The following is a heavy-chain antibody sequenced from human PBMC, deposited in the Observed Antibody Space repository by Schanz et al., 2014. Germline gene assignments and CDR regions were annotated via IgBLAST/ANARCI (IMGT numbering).Heavy chain of an antibody. CDR1: GFTVSKNY. CDR2: IYTDGST. D-gene: IGHD3-3*01. Sequence: EVQLVESGGGLVQPGGSLRLSCAASGFTVSKNYMSWVRQAPGKGLEWVSIIYTDGSTYYADSVKGRFTISRDNSKNTLYLQMNSLRVEDTAVYYCARQPGRITVSGVVSNWFDPWGQGTLVTVSS. V-gene: IGHV3-66*04. CDR3: ARQPGRITVSGVVSNWFDP. J-gene: IGHJ5*02.